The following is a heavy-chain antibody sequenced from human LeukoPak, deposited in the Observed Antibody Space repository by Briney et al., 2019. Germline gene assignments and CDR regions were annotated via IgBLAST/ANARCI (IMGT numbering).Heavy chain of an antibody. CDR1: GGTFSIYA. J-gene: IGHJ4*02. CDR2: VIPIFGTA. CDR3: ARSTDYYGSGSYYMDY. D-gene: IGHD3-10*01. Sequence: GASVKVSCKASGGTFSIYAISWVRQAPGQGLEWMGGVIPIFGTANYAQKFQGRVTITADESTSTAYMELSSLRSEDTAVYYCARSTDYYGSGSYYMDYWGQGTLVTVSS. V-gene: IGHV1-69*01.